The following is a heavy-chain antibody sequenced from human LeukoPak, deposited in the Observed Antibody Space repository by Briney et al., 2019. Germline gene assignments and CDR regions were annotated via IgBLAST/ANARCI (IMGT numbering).Heavy chain of an antibody. CDR3: ARQTAMGRSGDY. J-gene: IGHJ4*02. D-gene: IGHD5-18*01. Sequence: GESLKISCKGSGYSFTSYWIGWVRQMPGKGLEWIGIIDPSDSETRYTPSFQGQVAISVDKSLTTADLQWNSLKASDTAMYYCARQTAMGRSGDYWGQGTLVTVSS. CDR1: GYSFTSYW. V-gene: IGHV5-51*01. CDR2: IDPSDSET.